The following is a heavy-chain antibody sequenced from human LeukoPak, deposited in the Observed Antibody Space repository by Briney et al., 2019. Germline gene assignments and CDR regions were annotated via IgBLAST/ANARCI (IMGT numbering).Heavy chain of an antibody. V-gene: IGHV5-51*01. CDR3: ARQIRIAAAGHYYYYYMDV. J-gene: IGHJ6*03. CDR2: IYPGDSDT. D-gene: IGHD6-13*01. Sequence: GESLKISCKGSGYSFTSYWIGWVRQMPGKGLEWMGIIYPGDSDTRYSPSFQGKVTISADKSISTAYLQWSSLKASDTAMYYCARQIRIAAAGHYYYYYMDVWGKGTTVTVSS. CDR1: GYSFTSYW.